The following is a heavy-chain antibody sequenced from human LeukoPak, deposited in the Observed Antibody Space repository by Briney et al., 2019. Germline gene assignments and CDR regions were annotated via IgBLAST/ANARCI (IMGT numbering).Heavy chain of an antibody. CDR1: GYTLTELS. CDR3: ATPWSVRSVFDY. J-gene: IGHJ4*02. Sequence: ASVKVSCKVSGYTLTELSMHWVRQAPGKGLEWMGGFDPEDGETIYAQKFQGRVTMTEDTSTDTAYMELSSLRSEDTAVYYCATPWSVRSVFDYWGQGTLVTVSS. V-gene: IGHV1-24*01. CDR2: FDPEDGET. D-gene: IGHD3-3*01.